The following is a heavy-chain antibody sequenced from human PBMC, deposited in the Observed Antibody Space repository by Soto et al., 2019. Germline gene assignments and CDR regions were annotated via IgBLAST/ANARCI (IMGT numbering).Heavy chain of an antibody. CDR3: AKDRMDYGDLFDY. CDR1: GFTFSSYG. CDR2: ISYDGSNK. V-gene: IGHV3-30*18. Sequence: GGSLRLSCAASGFTFSSYGMHWVRQAPGKGLEWVAVISYDGSNKYYADSVKGRFTISRDNSKNTLYLQMNSLRAEDTAVYYCAKDRMDYGDLFDYWGQGTLVTVSS. J-gene: IGHJ4*02. D-gene: IGHD4-17*01.